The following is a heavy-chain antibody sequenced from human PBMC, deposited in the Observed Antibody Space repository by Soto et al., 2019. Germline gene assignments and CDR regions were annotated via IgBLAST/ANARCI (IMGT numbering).Heavy chain of an antibody. CDR2: INPSGGST. D-gene: IGHD3-22*01. CDR1: GYTFTSYY. V-gene: IGHV1-46*01. CDR3: ARARDSSGYYPLGAFDI. J-gene: IGHJ3*02. Sequence: ASVKVSCKASGYTFTSYYMHWVRQAPGQGLEWMGIINPSGGSTSYAQKFQGRVTMTRDTFTSTVYMELSSLRSEDTAVYYCARARDSSGYYPLGAFDIWGQGTMVTVSS.